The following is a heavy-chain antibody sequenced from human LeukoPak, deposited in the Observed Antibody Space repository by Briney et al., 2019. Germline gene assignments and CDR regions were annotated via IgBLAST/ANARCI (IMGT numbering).Heavy chain of an antibody. Sequence: PSETLSLTSTVSGGSISSSSYYWGWIRQPPGKGLEWIGSIYYSGSTYYNPSLKSRVTISVDTSKNQFSLKLSSVTAADTAVYYCARVGFLEWLLYSNWFDPWGQGTLVTVSS. CDR2: IYYSGST. CDR1: GGSISSSSYY. J-gene: IGHJ5*02. CDR3: ARVGFLEWLLYSNWFDP. D-gene: IGHD3-3*01. V-gene: IGHV4-39*07.